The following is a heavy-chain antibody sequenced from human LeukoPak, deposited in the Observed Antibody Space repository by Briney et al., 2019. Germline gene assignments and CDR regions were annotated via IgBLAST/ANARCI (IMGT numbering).Heavy chain of an antibody. CDR3: ARSGRFLEWLLYKDY. CDR1: GFTFSSYS. Sequence: GGSLRLSCAASGFTFSSYSMNWVRQARGKGLEWVSSISSSSSYIYYADSVKGRFTISRDNAKNSLYLQMNSLRAEDTAVYYCARSGRFLEWLLYKDYWGQGTLVTVSS. D-gene: IGHD3-3*01. J-gene: IGHJ4*02. V-gene: IGHV3-21*01. CDR2: ISSSSSYI.